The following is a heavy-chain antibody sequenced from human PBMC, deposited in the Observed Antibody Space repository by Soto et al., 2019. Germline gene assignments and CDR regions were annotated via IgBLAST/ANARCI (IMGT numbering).Heavy chain of an antibody. V-gene: IGHV4-30-4*01. CDR2: IYYSGST. CDR3: ARDGVGFWSAYNWFDP. D-gene: IGHD3-3*01. CDR1: GGSISSGDYY. J-gene: IGHJ5*02. Sequence: TSETMSLTCTVSGGSISSGDYYWSWIRQPPGKGLEWIGYIYYSGSTYYNPSLKSRVTISVDTSKNQFSLKLSSVTAADTAVYYCARDGVGFWSAYNWFDPWGQGTLVTVSS.